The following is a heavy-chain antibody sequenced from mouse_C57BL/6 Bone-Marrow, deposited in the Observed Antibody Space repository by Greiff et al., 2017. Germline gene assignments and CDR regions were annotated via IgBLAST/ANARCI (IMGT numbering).Heavy chain of an antibody. CDR3: ARRMRYWYFDV. CDR1: GFTFSSYA. Sequence: EVKVVESGGGLVKPGGSLKLSCAASGFTFSSYAMSWVRQTPEKRLEWVATISDGGSYTYYPDNVKGRFTISRDNAKNNLYLQMSHLKSEDTAMYYCARRMRYWYFDVWGTGTTVTVSS. CDR2: ISDGGSYT. J-gene: IGHJ1*03. V-gene: IGHV5-4*03.